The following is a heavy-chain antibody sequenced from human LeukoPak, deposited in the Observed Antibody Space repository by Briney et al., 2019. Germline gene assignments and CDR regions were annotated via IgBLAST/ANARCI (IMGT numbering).Heavy chain of an antibody. V-gene: IGHV4-4*07. Sequence: AETLSLTCTVSGGSISSYYWSWIRQPAGKGLELIGRIYTSGTTNYNPSLKSRVTMSVDTSKNQFSLKLSSVTAADTAVYYCARAPTGTGGWNWFDPWGQGTLVTVSS. CDR2: IYTSGTT. CDR1: GGSISSYY. J-gene: IGHJ5*02. CDR3: ARAPTGTGGWNWFDP. D-gene: IGHD1-1*01.